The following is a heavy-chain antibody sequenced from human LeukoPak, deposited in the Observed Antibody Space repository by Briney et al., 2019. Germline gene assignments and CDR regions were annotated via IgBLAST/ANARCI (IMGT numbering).Heavy chain of an antibody. CDR2: IYYSGST. CDR1: GGSISSYY. J-gene: IGHJ6*02. Sequence: SETLSLTCTVSGGSISSYYWSWIRQPPGKGLGWIGYIYYSGSTNYNPSLKSRVTISVDTSKNQFSLKLSSVTAADTAVYYCARAAYYYDSSEIYYYYYGMDVWGQGTTVTVSS. CDR3: ARAAYYYDSSEIYYYYYGMDV. D-gene: IGHD3-22*01. V-gene: IGHV4-59*01.